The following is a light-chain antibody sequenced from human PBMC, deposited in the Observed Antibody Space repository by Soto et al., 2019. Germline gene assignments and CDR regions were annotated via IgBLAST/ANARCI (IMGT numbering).Light chain of an antibody. CDR2: GAS. Sequence: EIVLTQSPGTLSLSPRERATLSCRASQSLCNNYLAWYQQKPGQAPRLLVYGASFRATGIPDRFSGSGSGTDFTLTISRLEPEDFAVYYCQQYGGSPFTFGQGTRLEIK. CDR3: QQYGGSPFT. J-gene: IGKJ2*01. CDR1: QSLCNNY. V-gene: IGKV3-20*01.